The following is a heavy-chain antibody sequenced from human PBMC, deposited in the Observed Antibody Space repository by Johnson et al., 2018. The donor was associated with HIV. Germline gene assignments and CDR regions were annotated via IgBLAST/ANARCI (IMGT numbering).Heavy chain of an antibody. Sequence: QVQLVESGGGVVQPGRSLRLSCAASGFTFSSYAMHWVRQAPGKGLEWMAVISYDGSDKYYADSVKGRFTISGDNSKSTLYLQMNSLRAEDPAVYYCARVGWELPARGAFDIWGQGTMVNVSS. V-gene: IGHV3-30*04. CDR3: ARVGWELPARGAFDI. D-gene: IGHD1-26*01. J-gene: IGHJ3*02. CDR1: GFTFSSYA. CDR2: ISYDGSDK.